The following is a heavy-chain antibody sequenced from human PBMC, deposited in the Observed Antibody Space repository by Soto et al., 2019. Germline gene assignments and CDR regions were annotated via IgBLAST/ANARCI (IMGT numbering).Heavy chain of an antibody. CDR2: IWYDGSNK. Sequence: LRLSCAASGFTFSSYCMHRVRQAPGKGLEWVAVIWYDGSNKYYADSVKGRFTISRDNSKNTLYLQMNSLRAEDTAVYYCARDRDYGDYAYYYGMDVWGQGTTVTVSS. J-gene: IGHJ6*02. CDR1: GFTFSSYC. D-gene: IGHD4-17*01. V-gene: IGHV3-33*01. CDR3: ARDRDYGDYAYYYGMDV.